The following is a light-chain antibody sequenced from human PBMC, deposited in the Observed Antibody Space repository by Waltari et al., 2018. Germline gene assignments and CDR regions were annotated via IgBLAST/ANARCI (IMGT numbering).Light chain of an antibody. Sequence: AIQLTQSPSSLSASVGDRVIVTCRASQGISNSLAWYQQRSGRAPKLLIYDASNLQSGVPLRFSGSGSGTDFTLTISSLQPDDFATYYCQQFNSYQYTFGQGTRLEI. CDR1: QGISNS. V-gene: IGKV1-13*02. J-gene: IGKJ2*01. CDR3: QQFNSYQYT. CDR2: DAS.